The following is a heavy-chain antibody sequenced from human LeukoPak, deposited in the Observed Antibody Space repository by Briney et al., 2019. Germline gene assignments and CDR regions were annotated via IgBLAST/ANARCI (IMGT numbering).Heavy chain of an antibody. J-gene: IGHJ4*02. D-gene: IGHD3-22*01. CDR3: ARDLVNYDSSDAVPY. CDR2: ISSSSSYI. V-gene: IGHV3-21*01. Sequence: GGSLRLSCAASGXTFSSYSMNWVRQAPGKGLEWVSSISSSSSYIYYADSVKGRFTISRDNAKNSLYLQMNSLRAEDTAVYYCARDLVNYDSSDAVPYWGQGTLVTVSS. CDR1: GXTFSSYS.